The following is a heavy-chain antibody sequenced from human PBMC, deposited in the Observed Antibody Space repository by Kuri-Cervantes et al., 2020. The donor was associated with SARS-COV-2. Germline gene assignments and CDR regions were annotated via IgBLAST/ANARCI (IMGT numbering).Heavy chain of an antibody. V-gene: IGHV3-30-3*01. CDR2: ISYDGTNK. CDR3: ARDRVGVHDS. D-gene: IGHD2-21*01. J-gene: IGHJ4*02. Sequence: GESLKISCAASGFTFSRYAMHWVRQVPGKGVEWVAVISYDGTNKYYTASGKGRFTISRDNSQNTLYLQMKSLRTEDTALYYCARDRVGVHDSWGQGTLVTVSS. CDR1: GFTFSRYA.